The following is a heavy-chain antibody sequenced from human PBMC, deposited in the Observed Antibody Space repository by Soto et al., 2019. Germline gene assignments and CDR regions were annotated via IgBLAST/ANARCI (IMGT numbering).Heavy chain of an antibody. CDR1: GYTFTSYG. Sequence: ASVKVSCKASGYTFTSYGISWVRQAPGQGLEWMGWISAYNGNTNYAQKLQGRVTMTTDTSTSTAYMELRSLRSDDTAVYYCARDGGITIFGVANGPIRRENYYYGMDVWGQGPTVTVYS. D-gene: IGHD3-3*01. CDR3: ARDGGITIFGVANGPIRRENYYYGMDV. J-gene: IGHJ6*02. CDR2: ISAYNGNT. V-gene: IGHV1-18*04.